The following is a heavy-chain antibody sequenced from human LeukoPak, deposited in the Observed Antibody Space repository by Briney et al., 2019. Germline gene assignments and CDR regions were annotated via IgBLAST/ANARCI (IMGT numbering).Heavy chain of an antibody. V-gene: IGHV3-21*01. CDR2: ISSSSSYI. CDR3: ARTTVVTLIDY. J-gene: IGHJ4*02. D-gene: IGHD4-23*01. CDR1: GFSISSYY. Sequence: PSETLSLTCTVSGFSISSYYWSWIRQPPGKGLEWVSSISSSSSYIYYADSVKGRFTVSRDNAKNSLYLLMNSLRAEDTAVYYCARTTVVTLIDYWGQGTLVTVSS.